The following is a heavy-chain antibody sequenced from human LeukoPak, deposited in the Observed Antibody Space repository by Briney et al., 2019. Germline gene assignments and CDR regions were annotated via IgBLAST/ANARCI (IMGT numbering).Heavy chain of an antibody. J-gene: IGHJ6*02. V-gene: IGHV3-23*01. CDR1: GFTFSSYA. CDR3: AKDIFDYYYGMDV. Sequence: GGSLRLSCAASGFTFSSYAMSWVRQAPGKGLEWVSAISGSGGGTYYADSVKGRFTISRDNSKNTLYLQMNSLRAEDTAVYYCAKDIFDYYYGMDVWGQGTTVTVSS. D-gene: IGHD3-9*01. CDR2: ISGSGGGT.